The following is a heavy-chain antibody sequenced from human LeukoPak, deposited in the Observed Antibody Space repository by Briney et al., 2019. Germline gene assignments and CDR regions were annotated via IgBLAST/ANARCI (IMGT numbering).Heavy chain of an antibody. V-gene: IGHV1-18*01. CDR3: ARDYSSGWPNFDY. Sequence: ASVKVSCKASGYTFTSYGISWVRQAPGQGLEWMGWVSTYNGNTNYAHNLQGRVTMATDTSTSTAYMELRSLRSDDTAVYYCARDYSSGWPNFDYWGQRTLVTVSS. CDR2: VSTYNGNT. D-gene: IGHD6-19*01. CDR1: GYTFTSYG. J-gene: IGHJ4*02.